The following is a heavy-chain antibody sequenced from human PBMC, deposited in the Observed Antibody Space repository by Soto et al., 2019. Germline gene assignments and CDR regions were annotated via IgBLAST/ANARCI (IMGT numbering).Heavy chain of an antibody. V-gene: IGHV3-23*01. CDR2: ISGSGGST. CDR1: GFTFSSYA. J-gene: IGHJ6*03. Sequence: GGSLRLSCAASGFTFSSYAMSWVRQAPGKGLEWVSAISGSGGSTYYADSVKDRFTISRDNSKNTLYLQMNSLRAEDTAVYYCAKDSSSWYAFYYYYYYMDVWGKGTTVTVSS. CDR3: AKDSSSWYAFYYYYYYMDV. D-gene: IGHD6-13*01.